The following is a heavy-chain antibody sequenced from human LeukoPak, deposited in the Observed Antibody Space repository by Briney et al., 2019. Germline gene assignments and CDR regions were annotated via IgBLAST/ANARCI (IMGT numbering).Heavy chain of an antibody. J-gene: IGHJ6*03. CDR2: IRYDGSNK. CDR3: AKDIAVSGIYYYYYMDV. V-gene: IGHV3-30*02. CDR1: GFTFSSYG. D-gene: IGHD6-19*01. Sequence: PGGSLRLSCAASGFTFSSYGMHWVRQAPGKGLEWVAFIRYDGSNKYYADSVKGRFTISRDNSKNTLYLQMNSLGAEDTAVYYCAKDIAVSGIYYYYYMDVWGKGTTVTVSS.